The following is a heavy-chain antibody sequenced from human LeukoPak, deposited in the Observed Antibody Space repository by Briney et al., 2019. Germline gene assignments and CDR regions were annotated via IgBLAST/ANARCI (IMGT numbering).Heavy chain of an antibody. CDR3: ARDINLAYCGGDCYSRYFDY. V-gene: IGHV4-34*01. CDR1: GGSFSGYY. J-gene: IGHJ4*02. CDR2: INHSGST. D-gene: IGHD2-21*02. Sequence: SETLSLTRAVYGGSFSGYYWSWIRQPPGKGLEWIGEINHSGSTNYNPSLKSRVTISVDTSKNQFSLKLSSVTAADTAVYYCARDINLAYCGGDCYSRYFDYWGQGTLVTVSS.